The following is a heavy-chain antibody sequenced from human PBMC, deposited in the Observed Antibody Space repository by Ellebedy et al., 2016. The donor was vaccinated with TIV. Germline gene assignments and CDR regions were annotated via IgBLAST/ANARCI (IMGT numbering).Heavy chain of an antibody. CDR3: AAGYRGGLYGIDH. Sequence: GESLKISCAASGFTFSSYSMNWVRQAPGKGLEWVSYITSSSGDIYNADSVKGRFTISRDNAKNSLYLQMNSLRDEDTAVYYCAAGYRGGLYGIDHWGQGTLVIVSS. CDR2: ITSSSGDI. V-gene: IGHV3-48*02. CDR1: GFTFSSYS. D-gene: IGHD6-19*01. J-gene: IGHJ4*02.